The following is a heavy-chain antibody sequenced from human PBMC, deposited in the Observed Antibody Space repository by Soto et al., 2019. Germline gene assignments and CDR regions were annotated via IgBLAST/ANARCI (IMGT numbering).Heavy chain of an antibody. Sequence: PGGSLRLSCAASGFTFSTSWMTWVRQAPGKGLEWVANINQDGNGKYFVDSVKGRFTISRGNANNSVSLQMDSLRAEDTAIYHCAKTGPTYRALNLWGQGTHVTVSS. CDR2: INQDGNGK. CDR3: AKTGPTYRALNL. J-gene: IGHJ4*02. CDR1: GFTFSTSW. D-gene: IGHD1-1*01. V-gene: IGHV3-7*01.